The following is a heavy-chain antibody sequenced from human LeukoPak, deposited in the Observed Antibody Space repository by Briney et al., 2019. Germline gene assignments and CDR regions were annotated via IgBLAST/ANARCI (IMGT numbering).Heavy chain of an antibody. CDR3: ARGHCSGGSCYRGTPLRFDP. CDR2: INHSGST. V-gene: IGHV4-34*01. D-gene: IGHD2-15*01. CDR1: GGSFSGYY. Sequence: SETLSLTCAVYGGSFSGYYWSWIRQPPGKGLEWIGEINHSGSTNYNPSLKSRVTISVDTSKNQFSLKLSSVTAADTAVYYCARGHCSGGSCYRGTPLRFDPWGQGTLVTVSS. J-gene: IGHJ5*02.